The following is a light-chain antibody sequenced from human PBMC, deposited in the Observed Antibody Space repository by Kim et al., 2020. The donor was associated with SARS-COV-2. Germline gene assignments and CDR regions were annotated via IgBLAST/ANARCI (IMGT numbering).Light chain of an antibody. Sequence: ASVNPPCTRGSGNSGYAMAGHQQQPEEGPRYLIKLNSDGRHTKGDGIPDRFSGSSSGAERYLTISSLQSEDEADYYCQTWGTGIRVFGGGTKVTVL. CDR3: QTWGTGIRV. CDR1: SGNSGYA. J-gene: IGLJ3*02. V-gene: IGLV4-69*01. CDR2: LNSDGRH.